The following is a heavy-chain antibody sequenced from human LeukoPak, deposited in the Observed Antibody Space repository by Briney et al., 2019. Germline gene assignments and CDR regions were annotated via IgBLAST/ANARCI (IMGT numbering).Heavy chain of an antibody. Sequence: SETLSLTCTLSGGSFSSYYWSWIRQPPGKGLEWFGYIYYSGSTNYSPSLKSRVTISVDTSKDQFSLKLSSVTAADTAVYYCAGVKYYYGMGVWGKGITVS. V-gene: IGHV4-59*08. CDR2: IYYSGST. J-gene: IGHJ6*04. CDR3: AGVKYYYGMGV. D-gene: IGHD2-21*01. CDR1: GGSFSSYY.